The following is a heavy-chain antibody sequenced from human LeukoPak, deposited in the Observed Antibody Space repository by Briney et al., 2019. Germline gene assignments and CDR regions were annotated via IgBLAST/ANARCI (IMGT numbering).Heavy chain of an antibody. J-gene: IGHJ4*02. V-gene: IGHV3-30*02. CDR1: GFTFSSYV. CDR3: AFQSSGSYYTMGD. D-gene: IGHD3-10*01. Sequence: SGGSLRLSCAASGFTFSSYVMHWVRQAPGKGLEWVAFIRYDGSNKYYAASVKGRFTISRDNSKNTLYLQMNNLRAEDTAVYYCAFQSSGSYYTMGDWGQGTLVTVSS. CDR2: IRYDGSNK.